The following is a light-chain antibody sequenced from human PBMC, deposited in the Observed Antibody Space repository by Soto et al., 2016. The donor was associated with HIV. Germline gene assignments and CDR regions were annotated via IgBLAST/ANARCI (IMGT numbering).Light chain of an antibody. Sequence: SFELSQPPSLSVSPGQTASITCSGENLGEKCVCWYQQKPGQSPVLVIHQDSERPSGIPERFSGSNSGNTATLTISGTQAMDEGDYYCQAWDTNTYVIFGGGTKLTVL. V-gene: IGLV3-1*01. CDR2: QDS. CDR3: QAWDTNTYVI. J-gene: IGLJ2*01. CDR1: NLGEKC.